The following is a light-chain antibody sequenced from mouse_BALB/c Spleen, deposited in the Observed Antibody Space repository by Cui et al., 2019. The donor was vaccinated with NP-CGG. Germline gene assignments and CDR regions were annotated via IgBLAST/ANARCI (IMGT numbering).Light chain of an antibody. Sequence: QPVVTPEPVHTTSPGETVTLTCRSSTGAGTTSNYANWVQEKPDHLFTGLIGGTNNRAPGVPARFSGSLIGDKAALTITGAQTEDEAVYFCALWYSNHWVFGGGTKLTVL. CDR2: GTN. J-gene: IGLJ1*01. V-gene: IGLV1*01. CDR1: TGAGTTSNY. CDR3: ALWYSNHWV.